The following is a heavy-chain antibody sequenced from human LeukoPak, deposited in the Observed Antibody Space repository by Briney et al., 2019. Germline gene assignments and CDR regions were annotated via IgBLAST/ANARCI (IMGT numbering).Heavy chain of an antibody. D-gene: IGHD3-22*01. Sequence: SETLSLTCAVYGGSFSGYYWSWIRQPPGKGLEWIGEINHSGSTNYNPSLKSRVTISVDTSRNQFSLKLSSVTAADTAVYYCARGRGRYYYDSSGRVCDYWGQGTLVTVSS. CDR1: GGSFSGYY. J-gene: IGHJ4*02. V-gene: IGHV4-34*01. CDR2: INHSGST. CDR3: ARGRGRYYYDSSGRVCDY.